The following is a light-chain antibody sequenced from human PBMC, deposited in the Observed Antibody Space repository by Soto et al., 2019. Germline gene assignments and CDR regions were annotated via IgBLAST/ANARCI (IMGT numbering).Light chain of an antibody. Sequence: EIVLTQSPATLSLSPRERATLSCSASQSVSSYLAWYQQKPGQAPRHLIYDASNRATGIPARFSGSGSGTDFTLTNNSLEPEDFAVYYCKQRSSWPPITFGQGTRLEIK. CDR3: KQRSSWPPIT. CDR2: DAS. CDR1: QSVSSY. J-gene: IGKJ5*01. V-gene: IGKV3-11*01.